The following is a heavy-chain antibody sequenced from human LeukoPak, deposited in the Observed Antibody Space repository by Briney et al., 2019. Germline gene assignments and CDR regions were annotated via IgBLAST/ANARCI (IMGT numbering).Heavy chain of an antibody. J-gene: IGHJ3*02. CDR2: IKQDGSEK. D-gene: IGHD6-13*01. CDR3: VREGTFASPEAGRWIDSFDI. V-gene: IGHV3-7*01. Sequence: QPGRSLRLSCAASGFTFSSYWMSWVRQAPGKGLEWVANIKQDGSEKYYVDSVKGRFTIFRDNANLYLQMNTLRPGDTAVYYCVREGTFASPEAGRWIDSFDIWGQGTMVTVSS. CDR1: GFTFSSYW.